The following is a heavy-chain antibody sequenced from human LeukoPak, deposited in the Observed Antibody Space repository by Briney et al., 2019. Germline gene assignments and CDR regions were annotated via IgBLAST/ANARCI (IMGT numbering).Heavy chain of an antibody. D-gene: IGHD3-22*01. CDR3: ARLPPTYYYDSSGYSARYYFDY. CDR2: IYYSGST. CDR1: GGSISSSSYY. V-gene: IGHV4-39*01. Sequence: PSETLSLTCTVSGGSISSSSYYWGWSRQPPGKGLEWIGSIYYSGSTYYNPSLKSRVTISVDTSKNQFSLKLSSVTAADTAVYYCARLPPTYYYDSSGYSARYYFDYWGQGTLVNVSS. J-gene: IGHJ4*02.